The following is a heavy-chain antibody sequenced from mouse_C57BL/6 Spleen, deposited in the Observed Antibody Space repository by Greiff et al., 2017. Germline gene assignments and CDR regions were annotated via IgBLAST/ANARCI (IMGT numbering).Heavy chain of an antibody. CDR3: ARHGGYYGSEDAMDD. CDR1: GYTFTSYW. Sequence: VQLQQPGAELVKPGASVKVSCKASGYTFTSYWMHWVKQRPGQGLEWIGRIHPSDSDTNYNQKFKGKATLTVDKSSSTVYMELSRLTSEDSAVYFCARHGGYYGSEDAMDDWGQGTSVTVSS. J-gene: IGHJ4*01. V-gene: IGHV1-74*01. CDR2: IHPSDSDT. D-gene: IGHD1-1*01.